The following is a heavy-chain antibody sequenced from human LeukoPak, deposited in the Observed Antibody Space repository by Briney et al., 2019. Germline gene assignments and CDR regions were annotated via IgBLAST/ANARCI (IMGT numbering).Heavy chain of an antibody. CDR2: INTNTGNP. Sequence: GASVKVSCKASGYTFTSYAMNWVRQAPGQGLEWMGWINTNTGNPTYAQGFTGRFVFSLGASVSTAYLQISSLKAEDTAVYYCARVYCSSTSCYFDYWGQGTLVTVSS. CDR3: ARVYCSSTSCYFDY. CDR1: GYTFTSYA. D-gene: IGHD2-2*01. V-gene: IGHV7-4-1*02. J-gene: IGHJ4*02.